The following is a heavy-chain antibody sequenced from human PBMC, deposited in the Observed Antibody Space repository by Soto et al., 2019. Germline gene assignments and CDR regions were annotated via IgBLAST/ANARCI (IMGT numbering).Heavy chain of an antibody. CDR3: ARAGYGKYYYYYGMDV. J-gene: IGHJ6*02. CDR2: IYHSGST. D-gene: IGHD5-18*01. V-gene: IGHV4-30-2*01. CDR1: GGSISSGGYS. Sequence: KTSETLSLTCAVSGGSISSGGYSWSWIRQPPGKGLEWIGYIYHSGSTYYNPSLKSRVTISVDRSKNQFSLKLSSVTAADTAVYYCARAGYGKYYYYYGMDVWGQGTTVTVSS.